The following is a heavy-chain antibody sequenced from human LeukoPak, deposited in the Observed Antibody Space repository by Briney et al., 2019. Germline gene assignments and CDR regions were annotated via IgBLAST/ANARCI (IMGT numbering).Heavy chain of an antibody. CDR1: GASVSGSAYY. CDR3: ARGEWLGAGNNWLDP. Sequence: SETLSLTCTVSGASVSGSAYYWGWIRQPPGKGLEWIGNIYYSGSTYYNESLKSRVTISVDTSKNQFSLKLSSVTAADTAVYYCARGEWLGAGNNWLDPWGQGTLVTVSS. V-gene: IGHV4-39*07. J-gene: IGHJ5*02. CDR2: IYYSGST. D-gene: IGHD6-19*01.